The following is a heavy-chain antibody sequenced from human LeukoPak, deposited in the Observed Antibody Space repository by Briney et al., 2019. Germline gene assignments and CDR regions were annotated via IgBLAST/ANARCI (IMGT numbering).Heavy chain of an antibody. CDR2: INPNSGGT. J-gene: IGHJ4*02. CDR3: ARGRYSGYDSPDY. V-gene: IGHV1-2*02. CDR1: GYTFTSYA. D-gene: IGHD5-12*01. Sequence: VASVKVSCKASGYTFTSYAMNWVRQAPGQGLEWMGWINPNSGGTNYAQKFQGRVTMTRDTSISTAYMELSRLRSDDTAVYYCARGRYSGYDSPDYWGQGTLVTVSS.